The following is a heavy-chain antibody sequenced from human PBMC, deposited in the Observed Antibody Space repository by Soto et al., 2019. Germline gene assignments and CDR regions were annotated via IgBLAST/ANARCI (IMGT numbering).Heavy chain of an antibody. CDR1: GFAFSDYP. D-gene: IGHD6-19*01. V-gene: IGHV3-23*01. J-gene: IGHJ4*02. CDR2: ISASGAKP. Sequence: ESVGGVVQPGKSLKISCATSGFAFSDYPMTWVRQPPGQGLEWVSGISASGAKPYYADSVKGRFTISRDNSKNTLSLQMNSLRVEDTGIYYCAKLEWLEFGGDYWGQGTLVTVSS. CDR3: AKLEWLEFGGDY.